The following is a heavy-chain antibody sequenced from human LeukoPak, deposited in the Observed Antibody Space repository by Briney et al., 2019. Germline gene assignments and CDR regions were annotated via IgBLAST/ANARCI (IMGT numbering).Heavy chain of an antibody. Sequence: PSETLSLTCAVYGGSFSGYYRSWIRQPPGKGLEWIGEINHCGSTNYNPSLKSRVTISVDTSKNQFSLKLSSVTAADTAVYYCARVGSSSWYVYWGQGTLVTVSS. CDR1: GGSFSGYY. D-gene: IGHD6-13*01. J-gene: IGHJ4*02. CDR2: INHCGST. CDR3: ARVGSSSWYVY. V-gene: IGHV4-34*01.